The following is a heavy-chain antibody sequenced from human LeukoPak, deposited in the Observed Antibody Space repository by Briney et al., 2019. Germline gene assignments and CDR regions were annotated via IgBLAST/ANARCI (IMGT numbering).Heavy chain of an antibody. J-gene: IGHJ4*02. D-gene: IGHD2-2*02. CDR1: GGTFSSYT. CDR3: AVPGTSYCSSTSCYTRGDDQFDY. CDR2: IIPILGIA. Sequence: GASVKVSCKASGGTFSSYTISWVRQAPGQGLEWMGRIIPILGIANYAQKFQGRVTITADKSTSTAYMELSSLRSEDTAVYYCAVPGTSYCSSTSCYTRGDDQFDYWGQGTLVTVSS. V-gene: IGHV1-69*02.